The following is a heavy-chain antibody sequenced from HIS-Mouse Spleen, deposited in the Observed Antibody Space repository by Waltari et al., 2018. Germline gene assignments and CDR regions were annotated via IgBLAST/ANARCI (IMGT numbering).Heavy chain of an antibody. J-gene: IGHJ4*02. Sequence: QVQLVQSGAEVKKPGASVKVACTASGYHLPGYYMHWVLQAPGQGLEWMGWSNPNSGGTNYAQKFQGRVTMTRDTSISTAYMELSRLRSDDTAVYYCARYSSGWRFDYWGQGTLVTVSS. D-gene: IGHD6-19*01. V-gene: IGHV1-2*02. CDR3: ARYSSGWRFDY. CDR2: SNPNSGGT. CDR1: GYHLPGYY.